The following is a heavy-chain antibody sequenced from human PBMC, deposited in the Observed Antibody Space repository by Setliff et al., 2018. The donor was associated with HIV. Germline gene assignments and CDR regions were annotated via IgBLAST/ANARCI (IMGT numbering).Heavy chain of an antibody. V-gene: IGHV1-2*02. J-gene: IGHJ1*01. CDR3: ARDHGMWDYGGNFLLREYFHH. Sequence: ASVKVSCKASGYTFTAYYIHWARQAPGQGLEWMGWVNPKSGGTNYAQKFQGRVTMSSDTSISTAYMDLSRLRSDDTAVYYCARDHGMWDYGGNFLLREYFHHWGQGTLVTVSS. CDR2: VNPKSGGT. D-gene: IGHD4-17*01. CDR1: GYTFTAYY.